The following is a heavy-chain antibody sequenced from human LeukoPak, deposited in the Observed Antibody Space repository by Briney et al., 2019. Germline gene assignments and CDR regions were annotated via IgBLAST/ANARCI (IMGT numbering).Heavy chain of an antibody. CDR2: IYHSGST. CDR3: AAASGSYYYYYMDV. J-gene: IGHJ6*03. Sequence: PSETLSLTCTVPGYSISSGYYWGWIRQPPGKGLDWMGSIYHSGSTYYNPSLKSRVTISVDTSKNQFSLKLSSVTAADTAVYYCAAASGSYYYYYMDVWGKGTTVTVSS. V-gene: IGHV4-38-2*02. D-gene: IGHD1-26*01. CDR1: GYSISSGYY.